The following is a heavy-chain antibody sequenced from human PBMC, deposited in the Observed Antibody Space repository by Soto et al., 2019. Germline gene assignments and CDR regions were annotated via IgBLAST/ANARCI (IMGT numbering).Heavy chain of an antibody. D-gene: IGHD2-15*01. CDR2: INHSGST. J-gene: IGHJ3*02. CDR3: ARGLTDIVVVVAATGAFDI. V-gene: IGHV4-34*01. Sequence: QVQLQQWGAGLLKPSETLSLTCAVYGGSFSGYYWSWIRQPPGKGLEWIGEINHSGSTNYNPSLKIRVTISVDTSKNQFSLKLSSVTAADTAVYYCARGLTDIVVVVAATGAFDIWGQGTMVTVSS. CDR1: GGSFSGYY.